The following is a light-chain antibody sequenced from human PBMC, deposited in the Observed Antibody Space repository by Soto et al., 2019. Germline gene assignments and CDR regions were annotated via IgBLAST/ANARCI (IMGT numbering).Light chain of an antibody. J-gene: IGLJ1*01. CDR1: SSNIGAGYD. CDR2: GNS. Sequence: QSVLTQPPSVSGAPGQRVTISCTGSSSNIGAGYDVHWYQQLPGTAPKLLIYGNSNRPSGVPDRFSGSKSGTSASLAITGLQAEDEADYYCQSYDSSLSCLYVFGTGTNATVL. V-gene: IGLV1-40*01. CDR3: QSYDSSLSCLYV.